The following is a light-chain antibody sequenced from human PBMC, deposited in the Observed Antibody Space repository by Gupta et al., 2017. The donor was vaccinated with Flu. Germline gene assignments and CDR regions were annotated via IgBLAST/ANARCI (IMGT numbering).Light chain of an antibody. CDR1: SLALVGDNY. CDR2: FVS. J-gene: IGLJ1*01. CDR3: LSDTAISTLWV. V-gene: IGLV2-14*03. Sequence: MTTAATGVSLALVGDNYVILHQLPPDYTPKLLIYFVSHRLSGVAARFSGAKFGITATVTIAGHQAEAEADYYCLSDTAISTLWVFGTGTKVTVL.